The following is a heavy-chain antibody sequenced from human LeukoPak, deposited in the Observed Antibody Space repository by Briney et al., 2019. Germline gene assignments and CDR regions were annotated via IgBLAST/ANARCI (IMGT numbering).Heavy chain of an antibody. CDR2: ISAYNGNT. CDR3: ARDKSVTTDWFDP. J-gene: IGHJ5*02. D-gene: IGHD4-17*01. Sequence: ASVKVSCKASGYTFTSYGISWVRQTPGQGLEWMGWISAYNGNTNYAQKLQGRVTMTTDTPTSTAYMELRSLRSDDTAVYYCARDKSVTTDWFDPWGQGTLVTVSS. V-gene: IGHV1-18*01. CDR1: GYTFTSYG.